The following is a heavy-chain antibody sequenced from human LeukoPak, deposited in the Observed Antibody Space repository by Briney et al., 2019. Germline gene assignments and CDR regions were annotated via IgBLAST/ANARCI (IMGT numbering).Heavy chain of an antibody. CDR2: ISWNSGSI. J-gene: IGHJ4*02. CDR1: GFTFDDYA. CDR3: AKDIGGYGDDGSDY. Sequence: PGRSLRLSCAASGFTFDDYAMHWVRQAPGKGLEWVSGISWNSGSIGYADSVKGRFTISRDNAKNSLYLQMNSLRAEDTALYYCAKDIGGYGDDGSDYWGQGTLVTVPS. D-gene: IGHD4-17*01. V-gene: IGHV3-9*01.